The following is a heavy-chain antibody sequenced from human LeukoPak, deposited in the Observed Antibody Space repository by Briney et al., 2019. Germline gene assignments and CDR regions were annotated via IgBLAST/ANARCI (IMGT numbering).Heavy chain of an antibody. CDR2: ISWNSGSI. Sequence: GGSLRLSCAASGFTFDDYAMHWVRQAPGNGLEWVSGISWNSGSIGYADSVKGRFTISRDNAKNSLYLQMNSLRAEDTALYYCAKDSKGAFDIWGQGTMVTVSS. J-gene: IGHJ3*02. CDR1: GFTFDDYA. CDR3: AKDSKGAFDI. V-gene: IGHV3-9*01.